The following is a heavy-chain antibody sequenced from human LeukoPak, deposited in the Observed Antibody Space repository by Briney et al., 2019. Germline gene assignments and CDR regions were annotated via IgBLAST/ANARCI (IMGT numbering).Heavy chain of an antibody. Sequence: PSETLSLTCTVSGGSISSSSYYWGWIRQPPGKGPEWIGSIYYSGSTYYNPSLKSRVTISVDTSKNQFSLKLSSVTAADTAVYYCARPAMVRGEDYWGQGTLVTVSS. CDR3: ARPAMVRGEDY. V-gene: IGHV4-39*01. D-gene: IGHD3-10*01. CDR1: GGSISSSSYY. J-gene: IGHJ4*02. CDR2: IYYSGST.